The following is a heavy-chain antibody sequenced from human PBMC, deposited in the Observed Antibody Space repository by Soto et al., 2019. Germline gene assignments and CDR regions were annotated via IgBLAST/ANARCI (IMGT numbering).Heavy chain of an antibody. J-gene: IGHJ6*02. CDR2: INAGNGNT. CDR3: ARDVLRFLEWLPHTHYYYYYGMDV. Sequence: ASVKVSFKASGYTFTSYAMHWVRQAPGQRLEWMGWINAGNGNTKYSQKFQGRVTITRDTSASTAYMELSSLRSEDTAVYYCARDVLRFLEWLPHTHYYYYYGMDVWGQGTTVTVSS. V-gene: IGHV1-3*01. CDR1: GYTFTSYA. D-gene: IGHD3-3*01.